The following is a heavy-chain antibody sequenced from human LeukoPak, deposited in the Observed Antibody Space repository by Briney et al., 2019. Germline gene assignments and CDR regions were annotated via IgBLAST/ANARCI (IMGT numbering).Heavy chain of an antibody. V-gene: IGHV1-69*13. CDR1: GGTFSSYA. J-gene: IGHJ5*02. CDR2: IIPIFGTA. CDR3: ARVGGFTMVRGVIP. Sequence: GASVKVSCKASGGTFSSYAISWVRQAPGQGLEWMGGIIPIFGTANYAQKFQGRVTITADEPTSTAYMELSSLRSEDTAVYYCARVGGFTMVRGVIPWGQGTLVTVSS. D-gene: IGHD3-10*01.